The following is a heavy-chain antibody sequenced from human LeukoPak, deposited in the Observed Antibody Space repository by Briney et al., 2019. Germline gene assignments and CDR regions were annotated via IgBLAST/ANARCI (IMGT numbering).Heavy chain of an antibody. Sequence: GGSLRLSCAASGFTFSSYAMSWDRQAPGKGLERVSGISGSGGSTYYPDSVKGRFTISRDNSKNTLYLQMNSLRAEDTAVYYCAKVITFGGVISHFDYWGQGTLVTVSS. D-gene: IGHD3-16*02. CDR3: AKVITFGGVISHFDY. CDR1: GFTFSSYA. J-gene: IGHJ4*02. CDR2: ISGSGGST. V-gene: IGHV3-23*01.